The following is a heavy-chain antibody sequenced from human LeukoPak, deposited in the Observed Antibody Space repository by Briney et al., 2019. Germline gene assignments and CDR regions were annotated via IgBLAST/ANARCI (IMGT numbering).Heavy chain of an antibody. V-gene: IGHV4-59*01. CDR2: IYYSGST. J-gene: IGHJ4*02. CDR3: ARAIVVVTAEYYFDY. CDR1: GGSISSYY. Sequence: SETLSLTCTVSGGSISSYYWSWIRQPPGKGLEWIGYIYYSGSTNYNPSLKSRVTISLDTSKNQFSLKLSSVTAADTAVYYCARAIVVVTAEYYFDYWGQGTLVTVSS. D-gene: IGHD2-21*02.